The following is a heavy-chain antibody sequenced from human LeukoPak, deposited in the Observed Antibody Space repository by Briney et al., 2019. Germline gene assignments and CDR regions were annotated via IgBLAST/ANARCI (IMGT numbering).Heavy chain of an antibody. J-gene: IGHJ4*02. Sequence: ASVKVSCKASGYTFSSYAIGWVRQAPGQGLEWMGWINTNTGNPTYAQGFTGRFVFSLDTSVSTAYLQISSLKAEDTAVYYCARDLQRWDIVVVPAGYWGQGTLVTVSS. CDR1: GYTFSSYA. CDR2: INTNTGNP. CDR3: ARDLQRWDIVVVPAGY. V-gene: IGHV7-4-1*02. D-gene: IGHD2-2*01.